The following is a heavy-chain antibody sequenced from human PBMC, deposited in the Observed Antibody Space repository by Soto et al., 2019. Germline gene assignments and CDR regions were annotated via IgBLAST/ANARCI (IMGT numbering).Heavy chain of an antibody. Sequence: GGSLRLSCAASGFTFSSYAMSWVRQAPGKGLEWVSAISGSGGSTYYADSVKGRFTISRDNSKNTLYLQMNSLRAEDTAVYYCSRVFGSSWNQAFFDYWGQGTLVTVSS. J-gene: IGHJ4*02. CDR3: SRVFGSSWNQAFFDY. CDR1: GFTFSSYA. V-gene: IGHV3-23*01. CDR2: ISGSGGST. D-gene: IGHD6-13*01.